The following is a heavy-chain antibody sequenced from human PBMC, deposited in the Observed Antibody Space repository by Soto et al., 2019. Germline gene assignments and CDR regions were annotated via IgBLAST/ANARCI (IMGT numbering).Heavy chain of an antibody. CDR1: GGTFSSYT. V-gene: IGHV1-69*02. CDR2: IIPILGIA. CDR3: AGASAYGDYGGVDY. J-gene: IGHJ4*02. Sequence: QVQLVQSGAEVKKPGSSVKVSCKASGGTFSSYTISWVRQAPGQGLEWMGRIIPILGIANYAQKFQGRVTITADKSTSPAYMGSSSLRLEDAAGYYCAGASAYGDYGGVDYWGQGTLVTVSS. D-gene: IGHD4-17*01.